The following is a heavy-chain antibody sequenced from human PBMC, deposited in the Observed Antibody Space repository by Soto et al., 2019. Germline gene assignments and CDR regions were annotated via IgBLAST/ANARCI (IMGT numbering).Heavy chain of an antibody. CDR2: IIPLFGST. Sequence: QVQLEQSGAEVKMPGSSVTVSCKAYGATFTKYAFNWVRQAPGQGLEWMGGIIPLFGSTNYAERIQGRLTVTTNESTSTVFMELSSLTSDDTAIYYCARDETVIRGVIKRGGGLDLWGQGTTVIVSS. D-gene: IGHD3-10*01. CDR1: GATFTKYA. V-gene: IGHV1-69*19. J-gene: IGHJ6*02. CDR3: ARDETVIRGVIKRGGGLDL.